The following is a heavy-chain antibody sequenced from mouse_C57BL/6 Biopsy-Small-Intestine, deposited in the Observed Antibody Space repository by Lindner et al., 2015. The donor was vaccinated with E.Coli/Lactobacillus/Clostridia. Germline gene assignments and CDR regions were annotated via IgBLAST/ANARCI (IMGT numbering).Heavy chain of an antibody. V-gene: IGHV1-81*01. J-gene: IGHJ1*01. CDR3: ARGGRCSGGSCRQNYYFYGMDV. CDR1: RGTFSSYA. D-gene: IGHD1-1*02. CDR2: IIPIFGTA. Sequence: SVKVSCKASRGTFSSYAISWVRQAPGQGLEWMGGIIPIFGTANYAQKFQGRVTITADESTSTAYMELSSLRSEDTAVYYCARGGRCSGGSCRQNYYFYGMDVWGQGTTVTVSS.